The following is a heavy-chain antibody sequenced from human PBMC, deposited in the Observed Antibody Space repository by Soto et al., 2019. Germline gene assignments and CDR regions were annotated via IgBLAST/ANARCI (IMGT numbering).Heavy chain of an antibody. CDR3: ARDQTGAEAFYFDY. J-gene: IGHJ4*02. CDR1: GLTFNNYG. D-gene: IGHD3-10*01. CDR2: IWYVGTNE. V-gene: IGHV3-33*01. Sequence: GGSLRLSCVASGLTFNNYGMHWVRQAPGKGLEWVAVIWYVGTNEYYAEAVKGRFTISRDNSKNTQYLQLDSLRAEDTAVYYCARDQTGAEAFYFDYWGRGTLVTVSS.